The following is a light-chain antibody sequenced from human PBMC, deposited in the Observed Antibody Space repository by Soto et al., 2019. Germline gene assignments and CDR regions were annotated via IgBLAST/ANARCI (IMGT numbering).Light chain of an antibody. J-gene: IGKJ2*03. Sequence: DIVLTQSPGTLSLSPGERATLSCMASQSLGTDYLAWYQQKPGQAPRLLIYDASRRATGIPVRFSGSGSGADFTLTISTLEPEDFAVYYCQQYAYSPPPSFGQGTKVDIK. CDR1: QSLGTDY. V-gene: IGKV3-20*01. CDR3: QQYAYSPPPS. CDR2: DAS.